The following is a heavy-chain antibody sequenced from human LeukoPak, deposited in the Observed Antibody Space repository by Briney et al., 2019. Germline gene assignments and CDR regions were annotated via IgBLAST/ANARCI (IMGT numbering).Heavy chain of an antibody. Sequence: GGSLRLSCAASGFTFSSYWMSWVRQAPGKGLEWVANIKQDGSEKYYVDSVKGRFTISRDNAKNSLYLQMNSLRAEDTAVYYCARDPFKGATTTSPIDYWGQGTLVTVSS. V-gene: IGHV3-7*01. CDR1: GFTFSSYW. J-gene: IGHJ4*02. CDR3: ARDPFKGATTTSPIDY. CDR2: IKQDGSEK. D-gene: IGHD1-26*01.